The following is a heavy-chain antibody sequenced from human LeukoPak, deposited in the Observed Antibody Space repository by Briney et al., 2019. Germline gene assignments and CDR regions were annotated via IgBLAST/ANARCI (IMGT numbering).Heavy chain of an antibody. CDR2: INHSGST. D-gene: IGHD2-2*01. Sequence: SDTLPPTSAFYCGSFSYYFCNWLRPPPTKVLEGLGEINHSGSTNYKPSLKSRFTISVDTSKNQLSLKLTSLTAADTAVYYCARGLHYCSSTSCYYTNFLYWGQGTLVTVSS. V-gene: IGHV4-34*01. CDR3: ARGLHYCSSTSCYYTNFLY. J-gene: IGHJ4*02. CDR1: CGSFSYYF.